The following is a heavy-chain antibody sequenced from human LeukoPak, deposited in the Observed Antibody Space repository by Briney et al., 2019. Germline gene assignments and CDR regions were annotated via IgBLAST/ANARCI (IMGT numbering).Heavy chain of an antibody. D-gene: IGHD4-17*01. V-gene: IGHV4-59*01. CDR1: GGSISSYY. CDR3: ARGGTVTPFDY. CDR2: IYYSGST. Sequence: SETLSLTCTVPGGSISSYYWSWIRQPPGKGLEWIGYIYYSGSTNYNPSLKSRVTISVDTSKNQFSLKLSSVTAADTAVYYCARGGTVTPFDYWGQGTLVTVSS. J-gene: IGHJ4*02.